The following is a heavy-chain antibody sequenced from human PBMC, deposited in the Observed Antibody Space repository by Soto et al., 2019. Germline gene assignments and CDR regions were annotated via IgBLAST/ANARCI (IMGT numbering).Heavy chain of an antibody. J-gene: IGHJ4*02. CDR1: GFTFSSYG. V-gene: IGHV3-33*06. Sequence: QVQLVESGGGVVQPGRSLRLSCAASGFTFSSYGMHWVRQAPGKGLEWVSTVAYNGDPYSPDSVRGRFTISRDNSRNTVTLQMTSLRAEDTAVYFCAKTRGTTVPGGTRTFDFWGQGALVTVSS. D-gene: IGHD1-1*01. CDR3: AKTRGTTVPGGTRTFDF. CDR2: VAYNGDP.